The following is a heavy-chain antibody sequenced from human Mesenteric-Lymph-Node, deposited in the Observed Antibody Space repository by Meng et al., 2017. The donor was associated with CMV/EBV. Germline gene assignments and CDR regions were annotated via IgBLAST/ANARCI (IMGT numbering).Heavy chain of an antibody. D-gene: IGHD5-24*01. CDR2: IKQDGSEK. CDR1: GFTFSSYW. J-gene: IGHJ6*02. Sequence: GESLKISCAASGFTFSSYWMSWVRQAPGKGLEWVANIKQDGSEKYYVDSVKGRFTISRDNAKNSLYLQMNSLRAEDTAVYYCAKDSGDGYNWSYYGMDVWGQGTTVTVSS. V-gene: IGHV3-7*01. CDR3: AKDSGDGYNWSYYGMDV.